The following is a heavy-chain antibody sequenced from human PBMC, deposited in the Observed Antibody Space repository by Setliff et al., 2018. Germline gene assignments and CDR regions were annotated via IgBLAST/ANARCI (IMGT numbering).Heavy chain of an antibody. D-gene: IGHD5-18*01. CDR2: ISPYNGKT. CDR3: AREGVDTRSETEYRYYMDV. J-gene: IGHJ6*03. V-gene: IGHV1-18*01. CDR1: GYIFTSYG. Sequence: GASVKVSCKASGYIFTSYGIAWVRQAPGQGLEWMGWISPYNGKTHHAQNLQDRVTIITDESTSTAYMELRSLRTDDTAVYYCAREGVDTRSETEYRYYMDVWGKGTTVTVSS.